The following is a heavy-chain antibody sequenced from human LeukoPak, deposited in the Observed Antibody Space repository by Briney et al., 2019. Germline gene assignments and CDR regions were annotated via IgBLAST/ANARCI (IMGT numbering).Heavy chain of an antibody. V-gene: IGHV3-30*18. CDR1: GFTFSSYG. Sequence: GGSLRLSCAASGFTFSSYGMHWVRQAPGKGLEWVAVISYDGSNKYYADSVKGRFTIFRDNSKNTLYLQMNSLRAEDTAVYYCAKGEATHIVVVPAAIDYWGQGTLVTVSS. CDR3: AKGEATHIVVVPAAIDY. J-gene: IGHJ4*02. D-gene: IGHD2-2*01. CDR2: ISYDGSNK.